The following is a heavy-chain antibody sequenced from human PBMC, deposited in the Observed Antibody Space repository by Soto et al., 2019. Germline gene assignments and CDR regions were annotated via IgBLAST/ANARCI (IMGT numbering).Heavy chain of an antibody. CDR3: ARGRGGFNYVGANWFDP. CDR1: GGTFSSYA. J-gene: IGHJ5*02. Sequence: QVQLVQSGAEVKKPGSSVKVSCKASGGTFSSYAISWVRQAPGQGLEWMGGIIPIFGTANYAQKFQGRVTITADESTSTAYMGLSSLRSEDTAVYYCARGRGGFNYVGANWFDPWGQGTLVTVSS. CDR2: IIPIFGTA. D-gene: IGHD4-4*01. V-gene: IGHV1-69*01.